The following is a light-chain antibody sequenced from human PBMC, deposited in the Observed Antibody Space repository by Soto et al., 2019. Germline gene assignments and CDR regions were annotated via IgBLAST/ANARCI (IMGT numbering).Light chain of an antibody. CDR3: CSYAGRSSPFV. CDR1: SSDVGSYNL. V-gene: IGLV2-23*02. J-gene: IGLJ1*01. Sequence: QSVLTQPASVSGSPGQSITISCTGTSSDVGSYNLVSWYQQHPGKAPKLMIYEVSKRPSGVSNRFSGSKSGNTASLSISGLQAEDEAEYYCCSYAGRSSPFVFGTGNKVTVL. CDR2: EVS.